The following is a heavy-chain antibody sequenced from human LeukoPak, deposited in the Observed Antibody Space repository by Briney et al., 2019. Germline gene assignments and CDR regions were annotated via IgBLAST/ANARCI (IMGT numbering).Heavy chain of an antibody. Sequence: GGSLRLSCAASGFTFSNHAMSWVRQAPGKGLEWVSSISSSSSHIYYADSVKGRFTISRDNAKNSLYLQMNSLRAEDTAVYYCALLVGATLDFDYWGQGTLVTVSS. CDR2: ISSSSSHI. D-gene: IGHD1-26*01. CDR1: GFTFSNHA. CDR3: ALLVGATLDFDY. J-gene: IGHJ4*02. V-gene: IGHV3-21*01.